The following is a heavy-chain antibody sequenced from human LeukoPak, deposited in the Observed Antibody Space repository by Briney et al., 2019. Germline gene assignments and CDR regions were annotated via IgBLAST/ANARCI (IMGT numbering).Heavy chain of an antibody. D-gene: IGHD6-19*01. CDR3: AKGTTGSYSSGWYGFPFDY. V-gene: IGHV3-23*01. Sequence: HPGGSLRLSCAASGFTFSSYGMSWVRQAPGKGLEWVSGISGSGGTTYYADSVKGRFTISRDNSKNTLFLEMNSLRVEDTAVYYCAKGTTGSYSSGWYGFPFDYWGQGTLVTVSS. CDR1: GFTFSSYG. CDR2: ISGSGGTT. J-gene: IGHJ4*02.